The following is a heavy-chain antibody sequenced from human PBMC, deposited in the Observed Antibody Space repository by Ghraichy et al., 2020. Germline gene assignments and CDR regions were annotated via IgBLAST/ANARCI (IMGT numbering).Heavy chain of an antibody. CDR3: ARDGRSSGWYF. V-gene: IGHV3-21*01. D-gene: IGHD6-19*01. CDR2: ISSSSSYI. CDR1: GFTFSSYS. J-gene: IGHJ4*02. Sequence: GSLSLSCAASGFTFSSYSMNWVRQAPGKGLEWVSSISSSSSYIYYADSVKDRFTISRDNAKNSLYLQMNSLRAEDTAVYYCARDGRSSGWYFRGQGTLVTVSS.